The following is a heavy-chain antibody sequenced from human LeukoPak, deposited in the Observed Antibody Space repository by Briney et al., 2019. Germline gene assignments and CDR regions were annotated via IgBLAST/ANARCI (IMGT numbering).Heavy chain of an antibody. CDR2: IHNSGTT. J-gene: IGHJ4*02. CDR3: ARRYYYNLGSFPFDY. D-gene: IGHD3-10*01. V-gene: IGHV4-34*01. CDR1: GGPFSGYF. Sequence: NPSETLSLTCAVSGGPFSGYFWSWIRQPPGKGLEWIGEIHNSGTTNYNPSLNSRVTISEDTSKNQIYLNLSSVTAADTAVYYCARRYYYNLGSFPFDYWGQGTLVTVSS.